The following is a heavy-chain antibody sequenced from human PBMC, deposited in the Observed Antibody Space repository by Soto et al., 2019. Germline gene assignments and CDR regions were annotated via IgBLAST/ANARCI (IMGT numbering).Heavy chain of an antibody. J-gene: IGHJ6*02. CDR1: GYRFIIIS. D-gene: IGHD2-21*01. Sequence: QIQLVQSGGEVKKPGASVKVSCKSSGYRFIIISITWVGRALGQGLGGMGRISAYNGNTNYAQKLQGRVTMTTDTSTNTAYMELRSLRSDDTAVYYCARGAFCGGAPGCRDMDVWGQGTTVTVSS. CDR3: ARGAFCGGAPGCRDMDV. V-gene: IGHV1-18*01. CDR2: ISAYNGNT.